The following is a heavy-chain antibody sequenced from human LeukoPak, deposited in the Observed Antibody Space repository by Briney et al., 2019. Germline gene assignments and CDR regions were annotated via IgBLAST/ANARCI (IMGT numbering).Heavy chain of an antibody. CDR1: GGPIRSYY. D-gene: IGHD2-2*01. CDR2: LSKSGNT. CDR3: ARARYVNSFYAFDI. V-gene: IGHV4-59*01. J-gene: IGHJ3*02. Sequence: PSETLSLTCTVSGGPIRSYYWSWIRLPPGKGLEWIGYLSKSGNTNYSPSLKSRVTIFGDTSKNQFFLKLSSVTAADTAMYYCARARYVNSFYAFDIWGQGTLVTVSS.